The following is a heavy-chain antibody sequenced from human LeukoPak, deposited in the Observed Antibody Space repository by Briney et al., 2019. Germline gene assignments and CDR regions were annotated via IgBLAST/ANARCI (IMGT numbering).Heavy chain of an antibody. CDR1: GYTFTSTG. V-gene: IGHV1-2*02. Sequence: ASVKVSCKASGYTFTSTGICWVRQAPGQGLEWMGWINPNSGGTNYAQKFQGRVTMTRDTSISTAYMELSRLRSDDTAVYYCARIYYYDSSGYPDYWGQGTLVTVSS. J-gene: IGHJ4*02. CDR2: INPNSGGT. CDR3: ARIYYYDSSGYPDY. D-gene: IGHD3-22*01.